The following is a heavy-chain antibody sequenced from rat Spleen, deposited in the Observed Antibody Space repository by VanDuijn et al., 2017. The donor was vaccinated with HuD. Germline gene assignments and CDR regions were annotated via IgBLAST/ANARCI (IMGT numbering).Heavy chain of an antibody. CDR3: TRDPITTRLFDY. Sequence: QVQLKESGPGLVQPSQTLSLTCTVSGFSLTGNNVHWVRQPPGKGLEWMGRMRYDGDTYYNSALKSRLSISRDTSKNQVFLKMNSLQTDDTAIYYCTRDPITTRLFDYWGQGVMVTVSS. CDR1: GFSLTGNN. CDR2: MRYDGDT. V-gene: IGHV2S30*01. D-gene: IGHD1-10*01. J-gene: IGHJ2*01.